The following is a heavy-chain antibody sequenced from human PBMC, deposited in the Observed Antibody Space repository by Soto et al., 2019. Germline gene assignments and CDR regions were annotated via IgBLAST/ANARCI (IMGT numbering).Heavy chain of an antibody. CDR3: AKEFYYDASGQYSDLYFDS. V-gene: IGHV3-23*01. D-gene: IGHD3-22*01. CDR2: ISTRGGRT. Sequence: GGSLRLSCAASGFSFSSYAMSWVRQAPPQGLEWVSSISTRGGRTYYADSLKGRFSISRDNSANAVYLDMDNLRAEDTGIYYCAKEFYYDASGQYSDLYFDSWGQGALVTVSS. J-gene: IGHJ4*02. CDR1: GFSFSSYA.